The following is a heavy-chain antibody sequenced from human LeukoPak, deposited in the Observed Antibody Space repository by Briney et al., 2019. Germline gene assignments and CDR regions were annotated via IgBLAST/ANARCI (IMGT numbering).Heavy chain of an antibody. J-gene: IGHJ4*02. CDR1: GGSISSGGYY. Sequence: NPSETLSLTCTVSGGSISSGGYYWSWIRQHPGKGLEWIGYIYYSGSTYYNPSLKSRATISVDTSKNQFSLKLSSVTAADTAVYYCARVGRWQWLPFDYWGQGTLVTVSS. CDR3: ARVGRWQWLPFDY. D-gene: IGHD6-19*01. CDR2: IYYSGST. V-gene: IGHV4-31*03.